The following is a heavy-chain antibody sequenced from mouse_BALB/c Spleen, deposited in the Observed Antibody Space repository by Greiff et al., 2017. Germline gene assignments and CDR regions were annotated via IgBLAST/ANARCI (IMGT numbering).Heavy chain of an antibody. CDR1: GYAFTNYL. D-gene: IGHD2-13*01. CDR3: ARVTGPYYFDY. CDR2: INPGSGGT. Sequence: VQLQQSGAELVRPGTSVKVSCKASGYAFTNYLIEWVKQRPGQGLEWIGVINPGSGGTNYNEKFKGKATLTVDKSSSTAYMQLSSLTSEDSAVYCCARVTGPYYFDYWGQGTTLTVSS. V-gene: IGHV1-54*01. J-gene: IGHJ2*01.